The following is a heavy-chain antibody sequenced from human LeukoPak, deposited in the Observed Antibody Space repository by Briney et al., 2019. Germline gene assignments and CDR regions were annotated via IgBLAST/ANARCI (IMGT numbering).Heavy chain of an antibody. Sequence: PGGSLRLSCAASGFTVSYNYMSWVRQAPGKGLEWVSVIYGGGSTYYADSVKGRFTISGDNSKNTLYFQMNSLRAEDTAVYYCASTPPRYLGYFDYWGQGTLVTVSS. CDR2: IYGGGST. V-gene: IGHV3-53*01. CDR3: ASTPPRYLGYFDY. D-gene: IGHD3-9*01. J-gene: IGHJ4*02. CDR1: GFTVSYNY.